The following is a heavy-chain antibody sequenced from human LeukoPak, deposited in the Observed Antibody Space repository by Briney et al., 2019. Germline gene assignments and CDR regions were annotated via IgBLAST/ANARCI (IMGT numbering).Heavy chain of an antibody. CDR3: ARDPTEDFWSGFYSYFDF. Sequence: ASVKVSCKASGYTFTTYGLSWVRQAPGQGLEWMGWISTYNGNTNYAEKFQGRVTMTTDTSTSTAYMELRSLRSDDTAVYYCARDPTEDFWSGFYSYFDFWGQGTLVTVSS. D-gene: IGHD3-3*01. J-gene: IGHJ4*02. CDR2: ISTYNGNT. CDR1: GYTFTTYG. V-gene: IGHV1-18*01.